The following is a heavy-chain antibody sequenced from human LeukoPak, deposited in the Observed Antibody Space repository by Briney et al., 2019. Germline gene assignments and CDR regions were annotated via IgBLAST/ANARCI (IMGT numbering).Heavy chain of an antibody. J-gene: IGHJ4*02. D-gene: IGHD4-17*01. CDR1: GFIFSTSW. CDR3: AKVGTVN. CDR2: INLDGSEK. V-gene: IGHV3-7*01. Sequence: EGSLRLSCTASGFIFSTSWMTWVRQAPGKGLEWVANINLDGSEKYYVDSVKGRFTISRDNAKNSLYLQMNSLRAEDTAVYYCAKVGTVNWGQGTLVTVSS.